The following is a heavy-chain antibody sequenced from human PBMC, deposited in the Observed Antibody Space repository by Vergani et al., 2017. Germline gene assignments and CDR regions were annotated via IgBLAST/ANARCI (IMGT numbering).Heavy chain of an antibody. J-gene: IGHJ4*02. V-gene: IGHV1-46*01. CDR3: ARRYGDYRGGQRYFDY. CDR1: AYTFTSYY. D-gene: IGHD4-17*01. CDR2: INPSGGST. Sequence: QVQLVQSGAEVKKPGASVKVSCKASAYTFTSYYMHWVRQAPGQGLEWMGIINPSGGSTSYAQKFQGRVTMTRDTSTSTVYMELSSLRPEDTAVYYCARRYGDYRGGQRYFDYWGQGTLVTVSS.